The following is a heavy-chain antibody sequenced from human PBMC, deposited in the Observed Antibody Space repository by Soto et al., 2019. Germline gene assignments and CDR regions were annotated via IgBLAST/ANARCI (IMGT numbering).Heavy chain of an antibody. CDR3: ERDGNCSSTSCFDP. J-gene: IGHJ5*01. V-gene: IGHV4-31*03. CDR1: GCSISSVGYY. Sequence: SETLSLISTVSGCSISSVGYYWISVGRHRGKGLKCIDYIYYTGSHYYIPSLKSRVTISVDTYKNQFALKLSSVTDADTGVYCWERDGNCSSTSCFDPWGQGTLVTVSS. D-gene: IGHD2-2*01. CDR2: IYYTGSH.